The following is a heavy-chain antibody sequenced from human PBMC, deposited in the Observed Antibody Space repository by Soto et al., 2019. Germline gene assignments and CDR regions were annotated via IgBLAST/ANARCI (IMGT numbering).Heavy chain of an antibody. D-gene: IGHD2-2*03. CDR3: ASSDVGYCSSTSCNGNWFDP. CDR1: GFTFSSYS. Sequence: GGSLRLSCAASGFTFSSYSMNWVRQAPGKGLEWVSSISSSSSYIYYADSVKGRFTISRDNAKNSLYLQMNSLRAEDTAVYYCASSDVGYCSSTSCNGNWFDPWGQGTLVTVPQ. J-gene: IGHJ5*02. V-gene: IGHV3-21*01. CDR2: ISSSSSYI.